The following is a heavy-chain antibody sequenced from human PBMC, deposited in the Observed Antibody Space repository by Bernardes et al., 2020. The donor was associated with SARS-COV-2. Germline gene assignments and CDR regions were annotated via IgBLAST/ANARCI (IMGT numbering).Heavy chain of an antibody. CDR1: GFTFNNYA. V-gene: IGHV3-48*03. J-gene: IGHJ4*02. CDR2: VSSSGSTM. D-gene: IGHD3-22*01. Sequence: GGSLRLSCAASGFTFNNYAMNWVRQAPGKGLEWVSYVSSSGSTMYHADSVKGRFTISRDNARSSLFLQMNSLRGEDTAVYYCARVYEYFYGSSGYSHYYFDYWGQGTLVTVSS. CDR3: ARVYEYFYGSSGYSHYYFDY.